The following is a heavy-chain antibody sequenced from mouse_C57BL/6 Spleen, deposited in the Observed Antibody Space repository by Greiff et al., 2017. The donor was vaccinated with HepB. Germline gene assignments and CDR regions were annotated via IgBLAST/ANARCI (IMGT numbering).Heavy chain of an antibody. Sequence: DVQLQESGPGMVKPSQSLSLTCTVTGYSITSGYDWHWIRHFPGNKLEWMGYISYSGSTNYNPSLKSRISITHDTSKNHFFLKLNSVTTEDTATYYCAREVYYAMDYWGQGTSVTVSS. V-gene: IGHV3-1*01. CDR1: GYSITSGYD. CDR3: AREVYYAMDY. J-gene: IGHJ4*01. CDR2: ISYSGST.